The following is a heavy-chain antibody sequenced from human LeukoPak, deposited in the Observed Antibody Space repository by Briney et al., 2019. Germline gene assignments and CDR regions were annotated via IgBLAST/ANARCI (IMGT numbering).Heavy chain of an antibody. CDR3: ARAWGTSMVPYFDY. Sequence: GASVKVSCKASGYIFISYAMHWLRQAPGQRPEWMGWINAVNGDTKYSQKFQGRVTITRDTAASTAYMDLYSLTSEDTAVYYCARAWGTSMVPYFDYWGQGTLVTVSS. CDR2: INAVNGDT. CDR1: GYIFISYA. J-gene: IGHJ4*02. D-gene: IGHD5-18*01. V-gene: IGHV1-3*01.